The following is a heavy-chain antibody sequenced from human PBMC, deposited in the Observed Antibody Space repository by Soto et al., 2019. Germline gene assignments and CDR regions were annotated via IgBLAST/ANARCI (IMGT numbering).Heavy chain of an antibody. V-gene: IGHV1-46*01. CDR3: ARTYYDFWSGYYTSVYGMDV. CDR2: INPSGGST. Sequence: GASVKVSCKASGYTFTSYYMHWVRQAPGQGLEWMGIINPSGGSTSYAQKFQGRVTMTRDTSTSTVYMELSSLRSEDTAVYYCARTYYDFWSGYYTSVYGMDVWGQGTTVTVSS. D-gene: IGHD3-3*01. J-gene: IGHJ6*02. CDR1: GYTFTSYY.